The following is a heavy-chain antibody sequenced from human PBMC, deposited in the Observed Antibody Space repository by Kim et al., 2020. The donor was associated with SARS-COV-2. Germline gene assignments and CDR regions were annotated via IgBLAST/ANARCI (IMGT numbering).Heavy chain of an antibody. V-gene: IGHV4-39*01. CDR2: IYSSGST. Sequence: SETLSLTCTVSGGSISSSSYYWGWIRQPPGKGLEWIGSIYSSGSTYSNPTLKHRVTISVDTSKNQFSLKLSSVTAAGTAVYYCAMLAAAGTYGMVVWGQGTTVTVPS. CDR3: AMLAAAGTYGMVV. CDR1: GGSISSSSYY. D-gene: IGHD6-13*01. J-gene: IGHJ6*02.